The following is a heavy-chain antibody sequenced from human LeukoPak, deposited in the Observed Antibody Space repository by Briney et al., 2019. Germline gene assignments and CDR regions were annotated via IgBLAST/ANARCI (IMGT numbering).Heavy chain of an antibody. CDR3: AKDPYCSGGSCHNWFDP. Sequence: GGSLRLSCAASGFTFSSYGMHWVRQAPGKGLEWVAFIRYDGSNKYYADSVKGRFTISRDNSKNTLFLQMNSLRAEDTAVYYCAKDPYCSGGSCHNWFDPWGQGTLVTVSS. D-gene: IGHD2-15*01. CDR1: GFTFSSYG. CDR2: IRYDGSNK. J-gene: IGHJ5*02. V-gene: IGHV3-30*02.